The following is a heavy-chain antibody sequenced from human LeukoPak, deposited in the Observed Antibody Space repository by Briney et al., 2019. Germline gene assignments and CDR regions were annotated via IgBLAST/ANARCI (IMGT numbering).Heavy chain of an antibody. Sequence: SQTLSLTCAISGDSVSSNSAAWSWIRQSPSRGLEWLGRTYYRSKWYNDYAVSVKSRITINPDTSKNQFSLQLNSVTPEDTAVYYSARSATAVTNWFDPWGQGTLVTVSS. CDR2: TYYRSKWYN. J-gene: IGHJ5*02. D-gene: IGHD4-23*01. CDR3: ARSATAVTNWFDP. CDR1: GDSVSSNSAA. V-gene: IGHV6-1*01.